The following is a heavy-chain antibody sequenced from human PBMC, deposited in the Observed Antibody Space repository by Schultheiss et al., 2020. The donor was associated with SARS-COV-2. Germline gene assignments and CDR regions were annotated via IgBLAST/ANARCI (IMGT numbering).Heavy chain of an antibody. Sequence: SETLSLTCTVSGGSISSGAYYWSWIRRHPGKGLEWIGYIYYSGSTSYNPSLKSLVTISVDTSKNQFSLKLSSVTAADTAVYYCARGRRDGYNKYYFDYWGQGTLVTVSS. CDR2: IYYSGST. V-gene: IGHV4-31*01. CDR3: ARGRRDGYNKYYFDY. D-gene: IGHD5-24*01. J-gene: IGHJ4*02. CDR1: GGSISSGAYY.